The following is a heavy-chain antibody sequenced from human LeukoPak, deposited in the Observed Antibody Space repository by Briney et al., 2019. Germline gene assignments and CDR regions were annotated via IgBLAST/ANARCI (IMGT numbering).Heavy chain of an antibody. CDR1: GFTFGDYA. CDR2: IRSKAYGGTT. CDR3: TRAASCGRSRFDY. Sequence: GGSLKLSCTASGFTFGDYAMSWVRQAPGKGLEGGRFIRSKAYGGTTQYAASVKGRFTISRDDTKSIAYLQMNSLKAEDTAVYYCTRAASCGRSRFDYWVQGTLVTVS. V-gene: IGHV3-49*04. D-gene: IGHD2-21*01. J-gene: IGHJ4*02.